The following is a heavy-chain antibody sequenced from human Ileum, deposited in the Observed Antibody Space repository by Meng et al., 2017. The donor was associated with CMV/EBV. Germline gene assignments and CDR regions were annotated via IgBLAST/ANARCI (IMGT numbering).Heavy chain of an antibody. CDR3: ARESQQLYRTLDY. J-gene: IGHJ4*02. CDR1: GGSLSSDY. CDR2: IYTSGST. Sequence: QLQLQESGPGLVKPSETLYLTCTVSGGSLSSDYWSWIRQPAGKGLQWVGRIYTSGSTNYNPSLKSRVTMSVDTSKNQFSLNLSSVTAADTAVYYCARESQQLYRTLDYWGQGTLVTAPQ. V-gene: IGHV4-4*07. D-gene: IGHD3-16*02.